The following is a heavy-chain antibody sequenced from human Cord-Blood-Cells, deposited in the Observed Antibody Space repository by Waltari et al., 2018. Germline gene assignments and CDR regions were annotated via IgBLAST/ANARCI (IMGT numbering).Heavy chain of an antibody. D-gene: IGHD2-21*01. CDR2: INHSGST. V-gene: IGHV4-34*01. J-gene: IGHJ6*03. CDR3: ARGYSGTPYYYYYMDV. CDR1: GGSFSGYY. Sequence: QVQLQQWGAGLLKPSETLSLTCAVYGGSFSGYYWSWIRQPPGKGLEWIWEINHSGSTSYNPSLKSRGTMSVDTSKNEFSLKRSSVTAADTAVYYCARGYSGTPYYYYYMDVWGKGTTVTVSS.